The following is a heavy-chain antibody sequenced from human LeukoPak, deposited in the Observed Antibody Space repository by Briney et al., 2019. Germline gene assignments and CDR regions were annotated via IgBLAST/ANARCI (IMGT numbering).Heavy chain of an antibody. V-gene: IGHV3-30*18. D-gene: IGHD6-13*01. Sequence: GGSLRLSCAASGFTFSTYGMNWVRQAPGKGLEWVAVISYDGSNKYYADSVKGLFTISRDNSKNTLYLQMNSLRAEDTAVYYCAKDLGQQLVTGDAFDIWGQGTMVTVSS. CDR2: ISYDGSNK. J-gene: IGHJ3*02. CDR1: GFTFSTYG. CDR3: AKDLGQQLVTGDAFDI.